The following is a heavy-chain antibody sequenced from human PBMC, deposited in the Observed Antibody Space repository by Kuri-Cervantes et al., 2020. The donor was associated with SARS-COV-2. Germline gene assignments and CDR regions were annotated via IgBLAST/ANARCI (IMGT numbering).Heavy chain of an antibody. CDR2: IYHSGST. Sequence: SETLSLTCTVSGGSTSSSSYYWGWIRQPPGKGLEWIGSIYHSGSTYYNPSLKSRVTISVDTSKNQFSLKLSSVTAADTAVYYCARHGGIAVAGTFDYWGQGTLVTVSS. CDR3: ARHGGIAVAGTFDY. V-gene: IGHV4-39*01. J-gene: IGHJ4*02. CDR1: GGSTSSSSYY. D-gene: IGHD6-19*01.